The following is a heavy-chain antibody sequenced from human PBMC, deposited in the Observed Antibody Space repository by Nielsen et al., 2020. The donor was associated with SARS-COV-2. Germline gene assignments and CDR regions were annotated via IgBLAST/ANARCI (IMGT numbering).Heavy chain of an antibody. D-gene: IGHD1-26*01. CDR3: AVYVGATKGWYFDL. V-gene: IGHV1-58*01. CDR1: GFTFTSSA. J-gene: IGHJ2*01. CDR2: IVVGSGNT. Sequence: SVKVSCKASGFTFTSSAVQWVRQARGQRLEWIGWIVVGSGNTNYAQKFQERVTITRDMSTSTAYMELSSLRSEDTAVYYCAVYVGATKGWYFDLWGRGTLVTVSS.